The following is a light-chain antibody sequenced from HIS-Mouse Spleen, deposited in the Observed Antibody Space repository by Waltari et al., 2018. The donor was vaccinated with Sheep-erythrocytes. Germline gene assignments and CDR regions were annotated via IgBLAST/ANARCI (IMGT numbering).Light chain of an antibody. CDR3: CSYAGSSTPWV. CDR2: EGS. CDR1: SSDVGSYNL. J-gene: IGLJ3*02. V-gene: IGLV2-23*01. Sequence: QSALTQPASVSGSPGQSITISCTGTSSDVGSYNLVSWYQQHPGKAPKPMIYEGSKRHSGFSKRVSGSKSGNTASLTISGLQAEDEADYYCCSYAGSSTPWVFGGGTKLTVL.